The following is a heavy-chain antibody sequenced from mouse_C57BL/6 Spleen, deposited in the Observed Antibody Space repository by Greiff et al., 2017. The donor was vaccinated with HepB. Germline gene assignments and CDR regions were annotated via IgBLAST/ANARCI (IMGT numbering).Heavy chain of an antibody. CDR2: IDPSDSYT. CDR3: ARSLRSTARAYFAY. D-gene: IGHD3-3*01. Sequence: QVQLQQPGAELVKPGASVKLSCKASGYTFTSYWMQWVKQRPGQGLEWIGEIDPSDSYTNYNQKFKGKATLTVDTSSSTAYMQLSSLTSEDSAVYYCARSLRSTARAYFAYWGQGTLVTVSA. CDR1: GYTFTSYW. J-gene: IGHJ3*01. V-gene: IGHV1-50*01.